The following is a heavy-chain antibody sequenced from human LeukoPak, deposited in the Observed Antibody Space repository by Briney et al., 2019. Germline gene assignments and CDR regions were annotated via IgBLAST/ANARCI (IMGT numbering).Heavy chain of an antibody. CDR3: ARDRAPRGSYEIYYSHY. CDR1: GASISSSSYF. Sequence: PSETLSLTCTVSGASISSSSYFWGWVRQPPGKGLEWIRSIFYSGRTDYTPSLKSRVAMSVDTSKNQFSLRLSSVTAADTAVYYCARDRAPRGSYEIYYSHYWGQGTLVTVSS. D-gene: IGHD1-26*01. J-gene: IGHJ4*02. V-gene: IGHV4-39*07. CDR2: IFYSGRT.